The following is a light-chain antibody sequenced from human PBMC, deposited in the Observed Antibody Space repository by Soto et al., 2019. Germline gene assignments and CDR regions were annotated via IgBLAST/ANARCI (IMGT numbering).Light chain of an antibody. CDR3: CSYAGTRIYV. Sequence: QSVLTQPASVSGSPGQSITISCTGTSSDVGIYNLVSWYQQHPGKAPKLIIYEGTKRPSGVSNRFSGSKSDNTASLTISGLQAEDEADYYCCSYAGTRIYVFGTGTKATVL. CDR1: SSDVGIYNL. J-gene: IGLJ1*01. V-gene: IGLV2-23*01. CDR2: EGT.